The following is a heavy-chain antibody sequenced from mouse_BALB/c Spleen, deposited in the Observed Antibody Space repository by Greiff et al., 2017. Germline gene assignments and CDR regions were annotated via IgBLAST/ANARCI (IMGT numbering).Heavy chain of an antibody. CDR3: ARYYGSFPWFAY. CDR2: IYPGDGDT. J-gene: IGHJ3*01. CDR1: GYAFSSYW. V-gene: IGHV1-80*01. D-gene: IGHD1-1*01. Sequence: VQLQQSGAELVRPGSSVKISCKASGYAFSSYWMNWVKQRPGQGLEWIGQIYPGDGDTNYNGKFKGKATLTADKSSSTAYMQLSSLTSEDSAVYFCARYYGSFPWFAYWGQGTLVTVSA.